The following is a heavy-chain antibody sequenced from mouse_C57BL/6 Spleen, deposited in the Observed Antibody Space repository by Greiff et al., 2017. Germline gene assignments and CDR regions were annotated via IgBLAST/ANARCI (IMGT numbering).Heavy chain of an antibody. CDR3: ARHGLRRYTFAY. Sequence: EVQLQESGGDLVKPGGSLKLSCAASGFSSSSSGMSLVRLTPDKRLEWVAPLSSGGSYTSSPDRVKARFPISCDNAKNTLYLKMSSLKAEDTDMYYCARHGLRRYTFAYWGKGTLVTVSA. CDR1: GFSSSSSG. V-gene: IGHV5-6*01. D-gene: IGHD1-1*01. J-gene: IGHJ3*01. CDR2: LSSGGSYT.